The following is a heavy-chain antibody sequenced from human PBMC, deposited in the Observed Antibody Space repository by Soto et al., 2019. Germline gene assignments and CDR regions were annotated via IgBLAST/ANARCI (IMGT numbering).Heavy chain of an antibody. Sequence: QVHLQQWGAGLLKPSETLSLTCAVYGGSVNGYYWNWIRQPPGKGLEWIGEITHTGGTHYNPSLKCRVTMSVDTSKNQCSLRLSSVTAADTAIYYCATRITVFGLLIPPFDPWGQGTQVTVSS. CDR3: ATRITVFGLLIPPFDP. V-gene: IGHV4-34*02. CDR1: GGSVNGYY. D-gene: IGHD3-3*01. J-gene: IGHJ5*02. CDR2: ITHTGGT.